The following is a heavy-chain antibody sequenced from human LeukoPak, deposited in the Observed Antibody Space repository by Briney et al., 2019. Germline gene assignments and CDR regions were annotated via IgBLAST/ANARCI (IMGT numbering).Heavy chain of an antibody. CDR3: AISSGWYDRGYHFDY. CDR2: IYSGGST. J-gene: IGHJ4*02. V-gene: IGHV3-53*01. D-gene: IGHD6-19*01. Sequence: GGSLRLSCAVSGFTVSSNYMSWVRRAPGKGLEWVSVIYSGGSTYYADSVKGRFTISRDNSKNTLYLQMNSLRGEDTAVYYCAISSGWYDRGYHFDYWGQGTLVTVSS. CDR1: GFTVSSNY.